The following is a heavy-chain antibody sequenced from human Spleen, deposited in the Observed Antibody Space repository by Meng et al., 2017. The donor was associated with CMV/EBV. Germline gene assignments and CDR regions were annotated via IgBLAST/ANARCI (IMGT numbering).Heavy chain of an antibody. V-gene: IGHV5-51*01. CDR2: IYPGDSDT. CDR1: GYSFSGYW. CDR3: ARRGYCGGDCFGFDP. J-gene: IGHJ5*02. D-gene: IGHD2-21*01. Sequence: GESLKISCKGSGYSFSGYWIGWVRQMPGKGLEWMGIIYPGDSDTRYSPSFQGQVTISADKSISTAYLQWSSLKASDTAMYYCARRGYCGGDCFGFDPWGQGTLVTVSS.